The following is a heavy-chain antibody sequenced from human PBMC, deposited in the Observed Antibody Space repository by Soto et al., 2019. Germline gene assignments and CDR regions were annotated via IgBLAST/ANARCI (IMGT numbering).Heavy chain of an antibody. CDR2: INPSGGST. J-gene: IGHJ4*02. CDR3: ARVAGYCSVGSCYKNYCYLVY. D-gene: IGHD2-15*01. V-gene: IGHV1-46*01. Sequence: ASVKVSCKASGYTFTSYYMHWVRQAPGQGLEWMGIINPSGGSTSYAQKFQGRVTMTRDTSTSTAYMELSSLRSEDTAVYYCARVAGYCSVGSCYKNYCYLVYWGQGTLVTGSS. CDR1: GYTFTSYY.